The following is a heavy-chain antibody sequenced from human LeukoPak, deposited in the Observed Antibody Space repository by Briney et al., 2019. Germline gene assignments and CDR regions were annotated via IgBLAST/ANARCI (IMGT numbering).Heavy chain of an antibody. CDR3: ARGPHTIQLWFPFDY. J-gene: IGHJ4*02. Sequence: SETLSLTGTVSGGSISSYYWSWIRQPPGKGLEWIGYIYYSGSTNYNPSLKSRVTISVDTSKNQFSLKLSSVAAADTAVYYCARGPHTIQLWFPFDYWGQGTLVTVSS. D-gene: IGHD5-18*01. CDR2: IYYSGST. V-gene: IGHV4-59*08. CDR1: GGSISSYY.